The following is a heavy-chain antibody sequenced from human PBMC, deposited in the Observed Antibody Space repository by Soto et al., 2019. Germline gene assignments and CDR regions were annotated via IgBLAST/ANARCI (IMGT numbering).Heavy chain of an antibody. J-gene: IGHJ4*02. CDR1: GFTFSDYG. V-gene: IGHV3-30*18. CDR2: ISYDGTTK. D-gene: IGHD6-19*01. Sequence: HPGGSLRLSCAASGFTFSDYGMHWVRQAPGKGLEWVAVISYDGTTKYYPNSVRGRFTISRDNSKNTLYLQMNSLRAEDTAVFYCAKTPRQWLVYFDYWGQGALVTVSS. CDR3: AKTPRQWLVYFDY.